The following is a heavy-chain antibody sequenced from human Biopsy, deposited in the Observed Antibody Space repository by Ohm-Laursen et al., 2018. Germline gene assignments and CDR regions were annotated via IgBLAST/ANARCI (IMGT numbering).Heavy chain of an antibody. J-gene: IGHJ5*02. CDR1: GGSISSGGSY. Sequence: TLSLTCTVSGGSISSGGSYWSWIRQRPGKGLEWIGYIFNSANTYYNPSLKNLITISGDTSKNQFYLKLNSVTAADTAVYYCARGDYFDSNGYFWFDPWGQGTLVTVS. V-gene: IGHV4-31*01. D-gene: IGHD3-22*01. CDR2: IFNSANT. CDR3: ARGDYFDSNGYFWFDP.